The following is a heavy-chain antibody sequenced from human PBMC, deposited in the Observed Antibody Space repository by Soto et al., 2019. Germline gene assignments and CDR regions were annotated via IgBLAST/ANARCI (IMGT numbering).Heavy chain of an antibody. V-gene: IGHV4-59*03. J-gene: IGHJ6*02. CDR2: INYSGST. D-gene: IGHD6-19*01. Sequence: PSETLSLTCTVSGGSISTYYLSWIRQPPGKGLEWIGYINYSGSTSYKPSLTSGVTISVVTCKNQFSTNLRSVTGADTAEYYCAGDRSSGWDQGYGMDVWGQGNTVTVSS. CDR3: AGDRSSGWDQGYGMDV. CDR1: GGSISTYY.